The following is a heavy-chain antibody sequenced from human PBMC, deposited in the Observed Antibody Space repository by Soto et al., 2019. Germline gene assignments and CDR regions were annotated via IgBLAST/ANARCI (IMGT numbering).Heavy chain of an antibody. J-gene: IGHJ6*02. CDR2: IDPTDSNA. CDR3: ARRLVGATGDYYYYYGMDV. D-gene: IGHD1-26*01. Sequence: PGESLKISCKGSGYSFSDYWISWVRQMPGKGLEWVARIDPTDSNAIYSPAFQGHVTVSADKSISTTYLQWSSLKASDTAIYYCARRLVGATGDYYYYYGMDVWRQGTTVTVSS. V-gene: IGHV5-10-1*01. CDR1: GYSFSDYW.